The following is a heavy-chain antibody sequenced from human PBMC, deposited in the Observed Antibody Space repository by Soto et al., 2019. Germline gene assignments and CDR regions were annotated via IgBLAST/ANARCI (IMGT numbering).Heavy chain of an antibody. V-gene: IGHV4-39*01. D-gene: IGHD3-10*01. J-gene: IGHJ6*02. CDR2: IYYSGST. Sequence: SETLSLTCTVSGGSISSSSYYWGWIRQPPGKGLEWIGSIYYSGSTYYNPSLKSRVTISVDTSKNQFSLKLSSVTAADTAVYYCAIYYYGSGSTYYYYYGMDVWGQGTTVT. CDR1: GGSISSSSYY. CDR3: AIYYYGSGSTYYYYYGMDV.